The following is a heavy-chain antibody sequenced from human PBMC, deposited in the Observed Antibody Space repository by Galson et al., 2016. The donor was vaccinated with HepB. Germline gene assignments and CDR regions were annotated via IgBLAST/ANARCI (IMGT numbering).Heavy chain of an antibody. J-gene: IGHJ5*02. D-gene: IGHD3-10*01. CDR3: ARPYYDSGRSLFDA. Sequence: SVKVSCKAFGYSFTNYAMNWVRQAPGQGLEWMGWISTPTGNPTYAQGFTGRYVFSLDTAVSTAYLEISGLRTEDTAIYYCARPYYDSGRSLFDAWGQGTLVLVSS. CDR1: GYSFTNYA. V-gene: IGHV7-4-1*02. CDR2: ISTPTGNP.